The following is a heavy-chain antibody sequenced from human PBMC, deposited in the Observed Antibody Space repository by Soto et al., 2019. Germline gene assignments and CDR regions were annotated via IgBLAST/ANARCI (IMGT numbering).Heavy chain of an antibody. Sequence: QVQLVQSGAEVKKPGSSGRVSCKASGDTFTFYSINWVRQAPGLGLGWMGRINPILSMSNYAQRFQGRVTMTADKSTSTAYMELSSLRSEDTAMYYCASSYGSGYRAFDYWGQGALVTVSS. CDR2: INPILSMS. V-gene: IGHV1-69*02. J-gene: IGHJ4*02. CDR1: GDTFTFYS. D-gene: IGHD3-10*01. CDR3: ASSYGSGYRAFDY.